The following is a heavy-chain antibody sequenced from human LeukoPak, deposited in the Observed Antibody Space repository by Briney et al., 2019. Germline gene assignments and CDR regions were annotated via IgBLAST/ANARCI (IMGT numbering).Heavy chain of an antibody. D-gene: IGHD3-9*01. Sequence: SETLSLTCAVYGGSFSGYYWSWIRQPPGKGLEWIGEINHSGSTNYNPSLKSRVTISVDTSKDQFSLKLSSVTAADTAVYYCAVRYYDILTGHDFDVWGQGTMVTVSS. CDR2: INHSGST. J-gene: IGHJ3*01. CDR3: AVRYYDILTGHDFDV. V-gene: IGHV4-34*01. CDR1: GGSFSGYY.